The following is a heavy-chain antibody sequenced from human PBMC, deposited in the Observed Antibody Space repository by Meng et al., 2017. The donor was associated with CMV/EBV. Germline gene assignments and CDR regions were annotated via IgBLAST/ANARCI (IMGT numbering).Heavy chain of an antibody. CDR3: ARADAIVVVPAAILDYYYGMDV. V-gene: IGHV3-21*01. D-gene: IGHD2-2*01. CDR1: GFTFSSYS. CDR2: ISSSSSYI. J-gene: IGHJ6*02. Sequence: GEFLKISCAASGFTFSSYSMNWVRQAPGKGLEWVSSISSSSSYIYYADSVKGRFTISRDNAKNSLYLQMNSLRAEDTAVYYCARADAIVVVPAAILDYYYGMDVWGQGTTVTVSS.